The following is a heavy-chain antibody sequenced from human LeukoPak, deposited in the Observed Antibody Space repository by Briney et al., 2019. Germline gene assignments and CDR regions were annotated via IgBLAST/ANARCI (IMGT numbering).Heavy chain of an antibody. J-gene: IGHJ4*02. CDR2: FYSGGST. Sequence: PGGSLRLSCAVSGFTVSSNYMSWVRQAPGKGLEWVSFFYSGGSTYYADSVKGRFTISRDNSKNTLYLQMNSLRPEDTAVYYCARALYRGYYFDYWGQGTLVTVSS. V-gene: IGHV3-53*01. CDR3: ARALYRGYYFDY. CDR1: GFTVSSNY. D-gene: IGHD3-16*01.